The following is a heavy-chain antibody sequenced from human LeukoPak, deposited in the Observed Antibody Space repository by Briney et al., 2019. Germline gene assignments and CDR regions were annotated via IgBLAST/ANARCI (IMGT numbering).Heavy chain of an antibody. CDR3: AREVVGGYYFDY. D-gene: IGHD3-16*01. CDR1: GGSINSYY. V-gene: IGHV4-59*01. CDR2: IYYSGST. Sequence: PSETLSLTCTVSGGSINSYYWSWIRQPPGKGLEWIGYIYYSGSTNYNPSLKSRVTISVDTSKNQFSLKLSSVTAADTAVYYCAREVVGGYYFDYWGQGTLVTVSS. J-gene: IGHJ4*02.